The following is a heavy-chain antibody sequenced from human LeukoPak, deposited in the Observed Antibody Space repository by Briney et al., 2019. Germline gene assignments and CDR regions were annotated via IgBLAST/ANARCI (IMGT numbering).Heavy chain of an antibody. D-gene: IGHD2-15*01. CDR2: VNPNSGGT. J-gene: IGHJ6*03. V-gene: IGHV1-2*02. CDR1: GYTFTGYH. Sequence: GASVKVSCKAFGYTFTGYHIHWVRQAPGQGLEWMGRVNPNSGGTKYAQKFQDRVIMTRDTSINTAYMELSRLRSDDTAVYYCARDRGVDYCSGGSCSHYYYYMDVWGKGTTVTISS. CDR3: ARDRGVDYCSGGSCSHYYYYMDV.